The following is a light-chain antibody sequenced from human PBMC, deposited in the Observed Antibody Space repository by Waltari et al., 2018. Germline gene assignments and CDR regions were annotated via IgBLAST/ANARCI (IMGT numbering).Light chain of an antibody. CDR2: DNN. CDR1: GSNIGSNY. J-gene: IGLJ2*01. CDR3: GTWDSSLSIGV. V-gene: IGLV1-51*01. Sequence: QSVLTQPPSVSAAPGQKVTISCSGSGSNIGSNYVSCYQQLPGTSPKVVIYDNNRRPSGIPDRFSGSKSGTSATLGITGLQTGDEADYYCGTWDSSLSIGVFGGGTKLTVL.